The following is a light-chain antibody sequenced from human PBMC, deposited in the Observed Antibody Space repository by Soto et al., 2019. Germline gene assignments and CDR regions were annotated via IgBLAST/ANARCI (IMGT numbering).Light chain of an antibody. CDR3: QQYGSSPLT. V-gene: IGKV3-20*01. J-gene: IGKJ4*01. Sequence: EIVLTQSPGTLSLSPGERATLSCRASQSVSSSYLAWYQQKPGQAPRLLIYGASIRATGIPDRFSGSGSGIYFTLTISRLEPEDFALYYCQQYGSSPLTFGGGTKVEIK. CDR1: QSVSSSY. CDR2: GAS.